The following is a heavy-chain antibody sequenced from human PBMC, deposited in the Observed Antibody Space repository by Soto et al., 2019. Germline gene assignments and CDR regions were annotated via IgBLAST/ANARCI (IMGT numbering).Heavy chain of an antibody. Sequence: ALVKVACKVSGYTLTELSMHWVRQDPGKGLEWMGGFDPEDGETIYAQKFQGRVTMTEDTSTDTVYMELSSLRSEDTAVYYCATVATPGYYYDSSGYPNYWGQGTMVTVSS. D-gene: IGHD3-22*01. CDR1: GYTLTELS. CDR3: ATVATPGYYYDSSGYPNY. J-gene: IGHJ4*02. V-gene: IGHV1-24*01. CDR2: FDPEDGET.